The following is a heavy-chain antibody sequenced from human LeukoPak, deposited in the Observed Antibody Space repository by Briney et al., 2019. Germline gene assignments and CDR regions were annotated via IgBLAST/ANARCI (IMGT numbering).Heavy chain of an antibody. CDR3: TRDRMYASSRYFYYLMDV. V-gene: IGHV4-61*08. J-gene: IGHJ6*02. CDR2: VSYSGST. Sequence: TPSETLSLTCAVSGDSVSGDGFYWSWIRQPPGRGLEWIGYVSYSGSTNYSPSLKSRVTISIDTSKNQFPLRLTSVTAADTTVYYCTRDRMYASSRYFYYLMDVWGQGTTVTVSS. D-gene: IGHD2-8*01. CDR1: GDSVSGDGFY.